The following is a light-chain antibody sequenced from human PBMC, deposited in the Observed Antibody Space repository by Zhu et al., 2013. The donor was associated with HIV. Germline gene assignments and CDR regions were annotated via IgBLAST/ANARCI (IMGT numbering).Light chain of an antibody. CDR1: QRVSSNY. CDR2: DAS. CDR3: QNYGTSPPWT. V-gene: IGKV3-20*01. Sequence: EIVLTQSPGTLSLSPGERATLSCRASQRVSSNYLAWYQQKLGQAPRVIIYDASSRATGIPDRFSGSGSGTDFTLTISRLEPEDFAVYYCQNYGTSPPWTFGQGTKVEIK. J-gene: IGKJ1*01.